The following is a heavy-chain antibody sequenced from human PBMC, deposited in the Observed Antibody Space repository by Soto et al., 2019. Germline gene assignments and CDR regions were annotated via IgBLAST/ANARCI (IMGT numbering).Heavy chain of an antibody. CDR2: IGTAGDT. D-gene: IGHD3-10*01. J-gene: IGHJ4*02. CDR1: GFTFSSYD. Sequence: GGSLRLSCAASGFTFSSYDMHWVRQATGKGLEWVSGIGTAGDTYYPGSVKGRFTISRENAKNSLYLQMNSLRVEDTAVYYCARGPPGGEGFDYWGQGTLVTVSS. V-gene: IGHV3-13*01. CDR3: ARGPPGGEGFDY.